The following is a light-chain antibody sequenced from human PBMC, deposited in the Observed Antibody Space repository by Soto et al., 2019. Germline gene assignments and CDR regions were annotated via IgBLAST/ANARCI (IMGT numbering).Light chain of an antibody. CDR3: KHYGETPIT. V-gene: IGKV3-20*01. Sequence: EIVLTQSPATLSLSPGGRATLSCRASQSVSRTLAWYQHRPGQSHRLLISGASMRASGVPVRFSGSGSGTDFTLTISRLEPEDFAVYYCKHYGETPITFGLGTRVEIK. CDR2: GAS. J-gene: IGKJ5*01. CDR1: QSVSRT.